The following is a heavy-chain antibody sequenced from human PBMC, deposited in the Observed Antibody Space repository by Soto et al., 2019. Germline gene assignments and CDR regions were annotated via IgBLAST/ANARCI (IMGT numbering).Heavy chain of an antibody. CDR3: ARRTLGGMDL. CDR2: INTGNGNT. J-gene: IGHJ6*02. D-gene: IGHD3-3*02. V-gene: IGHV1-3*04. CDR1: GYTFTSYA. Sequence: ASVKVSCKASGYTFTSYAMHWVRQAPGQRLEWMGWINTGNGNTKYSQKFQGRVTITRDTSASTAYMELSSQRSEDTAVYSCARRTLGGMDLWGQGTPVTVSS.